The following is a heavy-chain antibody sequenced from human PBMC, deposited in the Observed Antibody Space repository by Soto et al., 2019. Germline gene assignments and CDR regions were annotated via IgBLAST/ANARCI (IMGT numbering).Heavy chain of an antibody. CDR3: SRGLDY. V-gene: IGHV4-4*02. CDR1: GGSISSSNW. CDR2: IYYSGST. J-gene: IGHJ4*02. Sequence: QVQLQESGPGLVKPSGTLSLTCAVSGGSISSSNWWNWVRQPPGKGLEWIGEIYYSGSTNYNPSLKSRVTISVDKSQNLFSLKLSSVTAADTAVYYCSRGLDYWGQGTLVTVSS.